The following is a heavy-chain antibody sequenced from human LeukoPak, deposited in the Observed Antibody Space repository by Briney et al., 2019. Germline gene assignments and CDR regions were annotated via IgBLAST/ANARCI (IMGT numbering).Heavy chain of an antibody. J-gene: IGHJ4*02. Sequence: SETLPLTCSVSGGSISTAYWSWIRQPPGKGLEWVAYMYHSGSTSYNPSLKSRVSMSIDTSKNQFSLRLSSVTAADTAVYYCARHGSGWRFDYWGQGTLVTVSS. D-gene: IGHD6-19*01. CDR1: GGSISTAY. CDR3: ARHGSGWRFDY. V-gene: IGHV4-59*08. CDR2: MYHSGST.